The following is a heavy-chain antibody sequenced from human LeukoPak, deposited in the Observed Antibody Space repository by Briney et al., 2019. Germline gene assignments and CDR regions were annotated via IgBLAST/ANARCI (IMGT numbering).Heavy chain of an antibody. CDR1: GGSISGSCCY. D-gene: IGHD3-16*01. CDR2: TSYSGST. J-gene: IGHJ4*02. V-gene: IGHV4-39*01. Sequence: SETLSLTCTVSGGSISGSCCYWGWVRQTPGKDLEWIGSTSYSGSTHYNPSFKSRVTVSVDTSNNQFFLNLSSATAADTAVYYCSRTTGDSAIIAAHWGQGTLVTVSS. CDR3: SRTTGDSAIIAAH.